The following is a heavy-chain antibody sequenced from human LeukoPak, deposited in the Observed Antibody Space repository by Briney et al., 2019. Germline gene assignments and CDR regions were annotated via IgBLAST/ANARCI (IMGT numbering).Heavy chain of an antibody. CDR3: ATGPLGYCDSTSCFPQFDF. D-gene: IGHD2-2*01. Sequence: GGSLRLSCAASGFTFSGYAMHWVRQAPGKGLEWVAVASYDGINKYYADSVKGRFTISRDNSKNTLFLQLNSLRTEDTAVYHCATGPLGYCDSTSCFPQFDFWGQGTLVTVSS. CDR2: ASYDGINK. J-gene: IGHJ4*02. V-gene: IGHV3-30*04. CDR1: GFTFSGYA.